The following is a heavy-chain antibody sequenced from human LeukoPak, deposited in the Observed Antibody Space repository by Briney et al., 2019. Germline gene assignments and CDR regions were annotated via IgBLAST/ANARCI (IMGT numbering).Heavy chain of an antibody. Sequence: GGSLRLSRADSGYTFSSNSMNGVRQAPGKGLEWVSSINSSSSYIYYADSVKGRFTISRDNAKNAIHLQMNSLRAEQTRVYYCAGALGIVGAAPAIQLDYWGQGTLVTVSS. CDR1: GYTFSSNS. CDR3: AGALGIVGAAPAIQLDY. CDR2: INSSSSYI. V-gene: IGHV3-21*01. J-gene: IGHJ4*02. D-gene: IGHD1-26*01.